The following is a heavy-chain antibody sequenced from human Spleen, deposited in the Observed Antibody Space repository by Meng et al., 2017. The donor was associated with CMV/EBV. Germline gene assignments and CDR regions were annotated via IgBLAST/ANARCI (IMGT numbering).Heavy chain of an antibody. V-gene: IGHV3-15*01. Sequence: GFTFSNTWMSWVSQAPGKGLEWVGRIKRNIDGGTTDYAAPVKGRFTISRDDSKNTLYLQMNSLKTADTGVYYCTAFSSGWFPGWFDPWGQGTLVTVSS. D-gene: IGHD6-19*01. CDR1: GFTFSNTW. J-gene: IGHJ5*02. CDR2: IKRNIDGGTT. CDR3: TAFSSGWFPGWFDP.